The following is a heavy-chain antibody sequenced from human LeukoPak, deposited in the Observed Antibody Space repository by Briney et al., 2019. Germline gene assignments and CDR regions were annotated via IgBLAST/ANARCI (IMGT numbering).Heavy chain of an antibody. CDR2: YDPEDGET. V-gene: IGHV1-24*01. D-gene: IGHD4-17*01. CDR3: AHGLRY. CDR1: GYSLTELS. J-gene: IGHJ4*02. Sequence: AASVKVSCKVSGYSLTELSMHWVRQAPGKGLEWMGSYDPEDGETIYAQKFQGRVTMTEDTSIDTAYMELSSLRSEDTAVYYCAHGLRYLGQGTLVTVSS.